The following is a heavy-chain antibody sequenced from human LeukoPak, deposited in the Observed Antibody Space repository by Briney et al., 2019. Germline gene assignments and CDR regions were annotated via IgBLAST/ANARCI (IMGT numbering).Heavy chain of an antibody. D-gene: IGHD3-16*02. Sequence: ASVKVSCKASGYTFTSYGISWVRQAPGQGLEWIGWISAYNGNRNYAQKLQGRVTMTTDTSTSTAYRELRSLRSDDTAVYYCASSLRLGELSFSLFDYWGQGTLVTVSS. CDR1: GYTFTSYG. V-gene: IGHV1-18*01. J-gene: IGHJ4*02. CDR3: ASSLRLGELSFSLFDY. CDR2: ISAYNGNR.